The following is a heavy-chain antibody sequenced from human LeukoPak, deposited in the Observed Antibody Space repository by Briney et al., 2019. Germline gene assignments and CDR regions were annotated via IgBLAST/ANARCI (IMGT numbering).Heavy chain of an antibody. D-gene: IGHD3-10*01. Sequence: SETLSLTCAVYGGSFSGYYWSWIRQPPGQGLEWIGEINHSGSTNYNPSLKSRVTISVDTSKNQFSLKLSSVTAADTAVYYCARVRGDWFDPWGQGTLVTVSS. V-gene: IGHV4-34*01. CDR2: INHSGST. CDR3: ARVRGDWFDP. J-gene: IGHJ5*02. CDR1: GGSFSGYY.